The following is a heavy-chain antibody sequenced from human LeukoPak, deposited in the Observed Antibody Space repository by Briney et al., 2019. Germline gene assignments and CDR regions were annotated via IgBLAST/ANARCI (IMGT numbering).Heavy chain of an antibody. V-gene: IGHV3-20*04. CDR2: INWNGGST. Sequence: GGSLRLSCPASGLTFDDYGMTWVRQAPGKGLEWVSGINWNGGSTGYADSVRGRFIISRDNAKNSLYLQMNSLRAEDTALYYCARDLSGDYVGNWDYWGQGTLVTVSS. CDR1: GLTFDDYG. CDR3: ARDLSGDYVGNWDY. D-gene: IGHD4-23*01. J-gene: IGHJ4*02.